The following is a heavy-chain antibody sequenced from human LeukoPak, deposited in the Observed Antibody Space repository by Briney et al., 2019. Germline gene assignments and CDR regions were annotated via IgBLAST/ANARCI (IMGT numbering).Heavy chain of an antibody. D-gene: IGHD3-22*01. V-gene: IGHV3-23*01. CDR1: GFTFSSYA. J-gene: IGHJ4*02. CDR3: AKDLIDTYYYDSSGLQYYFDY. Sequence: PGGSLRLSCAASGFTFSSYAMSWVRQAPGKGLEWVSAISGSGGSTYYADSVKGRFTIPRNNSKNTLYLQMNSLRAEDTAVYYCAKDLIDTYYYDSSGLQYYFDYWGQGTLVTVSS. CDR2: ISGSGGST.